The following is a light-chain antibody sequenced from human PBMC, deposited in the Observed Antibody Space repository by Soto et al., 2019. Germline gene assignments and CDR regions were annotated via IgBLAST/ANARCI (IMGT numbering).Light chain of an antibody. V-gene: IGKV1-33*01. CDR3: QQYDNLLPIT. Sequence: IQMTQSPSSLSASVGDRVTITCQASQDISKNLNWYQQKPGKAPKLLIYDASSLQTGVASRFSGSGPATNFPLNISSLQPEDVATSYCQQYDNLLPITFGQGTRLEIK. CDR1: QDISKN. J-gene: IGKJ5*01. CDR2: DAS.